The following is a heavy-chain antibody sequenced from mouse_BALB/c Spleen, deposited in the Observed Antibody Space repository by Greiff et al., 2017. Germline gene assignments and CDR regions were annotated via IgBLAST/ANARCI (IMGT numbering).Heavy chain of an antibody. CDR1: GYTFTSYW. Sequence: QVQLQQPGAELVKPGASVKLSCKASGYTFTSYWMHWVKQRPGQGLEWIGEIDPSDSYTNYNQKFKGKATLTVDKSSSTAYMQLSSLTSEDSAVYYCASPITTVVAEGDWGQGTTLTVSS. V-gene: IGHV1-69*02. CDR2: IDPSDSYT. D-gene: IGHD1-1*01. J-gene: IGHJ2*01. CDR3: ASPITTVVAEGD.